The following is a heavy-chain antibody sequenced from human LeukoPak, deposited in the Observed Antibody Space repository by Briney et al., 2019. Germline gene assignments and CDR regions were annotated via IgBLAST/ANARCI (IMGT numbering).Heavy chain of an antibody. J-gene: IGHJ4*02. CDR1: GFTFSDYY. D-gene: IGHD3-10*01. CDR2: ISSSSSYT. CDR3: AKGVELKHPFHFDY. V-gene: IGHV3-11*05. Sequence: PGGSLRLSCAASGFTFSDYYMSWIRQAPGKGLEWVSYISSSSSYTNYADSFKGRFTISRDNSKNTLYLQMNSLRADDTAVYYCAKGVELKHPFHFDYWGRGTLVTVSS.